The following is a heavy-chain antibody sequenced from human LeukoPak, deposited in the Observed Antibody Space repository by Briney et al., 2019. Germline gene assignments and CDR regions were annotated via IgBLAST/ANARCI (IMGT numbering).Heavy chain of an antibody. CDR2: IGGSGGFIT. CDR3: ARDLGWLHYAD. Sequence: GGSLRLSCAASGFTFDDYAMHWVRQAPGKGLEWVSGIGGSGGFITYYADSVKGRFTVSRDNSKNTLYLQMNSLRADDTAIYYCARDLGWLHYADWGQGTLVTVSS. D-gene: IGHD5-12*01. J-gene: IGHJ4*02. V-gene: IGHV3-23*01. CDR1: GFTFDDYA.